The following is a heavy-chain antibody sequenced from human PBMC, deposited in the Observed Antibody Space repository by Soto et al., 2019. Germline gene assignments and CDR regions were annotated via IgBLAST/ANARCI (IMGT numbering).Heavy chain of an antibody. CDR1: GFTFSSYA. J-gene: IGHJ4*02. CDR3: AKSSGSYYRGYFDY. CDR2: IGGSGGST. Sequence: EVQLLESGGGLVQPGGSLRLSCAASGFTFSSYAMSWVRQAPGTGLEWVSTIGGSGGSTYYADSVKGRFTISRDNSKNTLYLQMNSLRVEDTAVYYCAKSSGSYYRGYFDYWGQGTLVTVSS. V-gene: IGHV3-23*01. D-gene: IGHD1-26*01.